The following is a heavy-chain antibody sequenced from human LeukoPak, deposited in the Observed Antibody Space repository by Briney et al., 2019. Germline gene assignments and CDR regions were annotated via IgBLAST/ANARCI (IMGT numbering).Heavy chain of an antibody. Sequence: ASVKVFCKTSGYTFTVYYIHWVRQAPGQGLDWMGRINPNNGGTNYAQKFQGRVTMTRDMSMSTAYMELSRLRSDDTAVYYCAGGQGYYFDYWGQGTLVTVSS. CDR3: AGGQGYYFDY. J-gene: IGHJ4*02. CDR1: GYTFTVYY. V-gene: IGHV1-2*06. CDR2: INPNNGGT.